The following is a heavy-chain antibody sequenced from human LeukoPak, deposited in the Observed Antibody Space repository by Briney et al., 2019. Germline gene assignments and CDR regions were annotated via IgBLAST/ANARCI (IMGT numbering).Heavy chain of an antibody. CDR2: IYTSGST. J-gene: IGHJ6*03. V-gene: IGHV4-4*07. CDR1: GGSISSYY. Sequence: SETLSLTCTVSGGSISSYYWSWIRQPAGKGLEWIGRIYTSGSTNYNTSLRSRLTMSVDTSKNQYSLKLSSMTAADTAVYYCARDGRSGAYYYYYMDVWGKGTTVTVSS. CDR3: ARDGRSGAYYYYYMDV. D-gene: IGHD3-3*01.